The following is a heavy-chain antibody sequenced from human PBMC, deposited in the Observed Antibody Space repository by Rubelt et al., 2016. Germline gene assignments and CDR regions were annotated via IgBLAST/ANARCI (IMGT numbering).Heavy chain of an antibody. J-gene: IGHJ4*02. D-gene: IGHD3-22*01. CDR3: AKDRDSSGYYDNPDVSDL. CDR2: IRFDGSNK. CDR1: GFTFSFHG. V-gene: IGHV3-30*02. Sequence: QVQLVESGGGVVQPGGSLRLSCAASGFTFSFHGMHWVRQAPGKGLEWVAFIRFDGSNKYYADSVKGRFTISRDKSKSTLYLQMNSLRAEDTALYYCAKDRDSSGYYDNPDVSDLWGQGTLVTVSS.